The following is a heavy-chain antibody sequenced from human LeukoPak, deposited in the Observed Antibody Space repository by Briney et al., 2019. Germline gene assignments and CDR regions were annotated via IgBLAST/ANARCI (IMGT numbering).Heavy chain of an antibody. Sequence: ASVKVSCKASGYTFTGYYMHWVRQAPGQGLEWMGWINPNSGGTNYAQKFQGRVTMTRDTSISTAYMELSRLRSDDTAVYYCARGAISDFWSGYSEDWGQGTLVTVSS. CDR3: ARGAISDFWSGYSED. CDR2: INPNSGGT. V-gene: IGHV1-2*02. D-gene: IGHD3-3*01. J-gene: IGHJ4*02. CDR1: GYTFTGYY.